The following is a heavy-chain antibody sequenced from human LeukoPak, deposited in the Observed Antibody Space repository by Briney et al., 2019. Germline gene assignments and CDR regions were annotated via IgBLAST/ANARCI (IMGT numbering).Heavy chain of an antibody. D-gene: IGHD6-13*01. J-gene: IGHJ3*02. CDR2: IYTSGST. Sequence: SETLSLTCTVSGGSISSYYWSWIRQPAGKGLEWIGRIYTSGSTNYNPSLKSRVTISVDTSKNQFSLKLSSVTAADTAVYYCARDQYSSSWYGRGFSPRSSAFDIWGQGTMVTVSS. V-gene: IGHV4-4*07. CDR1: GGSISSYY. CDR3: ARDQYSSSWYGRGFSPRSSAFDI.